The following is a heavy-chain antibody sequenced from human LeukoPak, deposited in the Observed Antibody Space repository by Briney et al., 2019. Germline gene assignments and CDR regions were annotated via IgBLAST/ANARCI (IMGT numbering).Heavy chain of an antibody. CDR3: AREGSYYFDY. CDR2: ISSSGSTI. J-gene: IGHJ4*02. V-gene: IGHV3-48*03. CDR1: GLTFSSYE. Sequence: GGSLRLSCAASGLTFSSYEMHWVRQAPGKGLEWVSYISSSGSTIYYADSVRGRFTISRDNAKNSLYLQMNSLRAEDTAVYYCAREGSYYFDYWGQGTLVTVSS.